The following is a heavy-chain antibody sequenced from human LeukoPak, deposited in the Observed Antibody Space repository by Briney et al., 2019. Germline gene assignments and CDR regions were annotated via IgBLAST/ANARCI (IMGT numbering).Heavy chain of an antibody. Sequence: SETLSLTCTVSGGSISSSSYYWGWIRQPPGKGLEWIGSIYYSGSTYYNPSLKSRVTISVDTSKNQFSLKLSSVTAADTAVYYCARDWGLVPAANINYYYYGMDVWGQGTTVTVSS. CDR2: IYYSGST. CDR1: GGSISSSSYY. V-gene: IGHV4-39*02. CDR3: ARDWGLVPAANINYYYYGMDV. J-gene: IGHJ6*02. D-gene: IGHD2-2*01.